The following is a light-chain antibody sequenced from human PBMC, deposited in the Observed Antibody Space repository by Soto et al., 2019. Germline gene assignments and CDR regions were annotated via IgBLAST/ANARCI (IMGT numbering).Light chain of an antibody. Sequence: DIQMTQSPSTLSASVGDTVTITCRASQSVSVWLAWYQQKPGKAPNLLVYDASSLQSGVPSRFSGSGSGTELTLTITNLQPDDFGTYYCQQFDTSPWTFGQGTKVDMK. V-gene: IGKV1-5*01. CDR1: QSVSVW. CDR2: DAS. J-gene: IGKJ1*01. CDR3: QQFDTSPWT.